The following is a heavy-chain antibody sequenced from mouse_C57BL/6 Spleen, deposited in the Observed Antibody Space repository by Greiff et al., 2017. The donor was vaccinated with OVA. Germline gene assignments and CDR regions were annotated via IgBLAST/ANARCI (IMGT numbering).Heavy chain of an antibody. Sequence: QVQLQQSGAELVRPGTSVKVSCKASGYAFTNYLIGWVKQRPGQGLEWIGVINPGSGGTNYNEKFKGKATLTADKSSSTAYMPLSSLTSEASAVFFCARSSILYYFDYWGQGTSLTVSS. CDR3: ARSSILYYFDY. CDR2: INPGSGGT. J-gene: IGHJ2*02. CDR1: GYAFTNYL. V-gene: IGHV1-54*01. D-gene: IGHD2-10*02.